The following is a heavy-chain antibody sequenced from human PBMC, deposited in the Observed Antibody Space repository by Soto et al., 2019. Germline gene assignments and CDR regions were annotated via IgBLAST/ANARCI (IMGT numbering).Heavy chain of an antibody. D-gene: IGHD4-17*01. Sequence: GASVKVSCKASGGTFSSYTISWVRQAPGQGLEWMGRIIPILGIANYAQKFQGRVTITADKSTSTAYMELSSLRSEDTAVYYCARDHGDYDAFDIWGQGTMVTVSS. CDR2: IIPILGIA. V-gene: IGHV1-69*04. CDR3: ARDHGDYDAFDI. J-gene: IGHJ3*02. CDR1: GGTFSSYT.